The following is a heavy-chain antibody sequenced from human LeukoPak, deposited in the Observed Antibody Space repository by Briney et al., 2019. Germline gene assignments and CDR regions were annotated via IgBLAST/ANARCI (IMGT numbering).Heavy chain of an antibody. V-gene: IGHV4-59*02. Sequence: SETLSLTCTVSGGSVSRNYWTWIRQASGKGLEWIGYISYSGSTNYNPSLKSRVTISVHTSNNHVSLKLDSVTAADTAMYYCARGMSPLPSLYDSSGYAPDSWGQGTLVTVSS. J-gene: IGHJ4*02. D-gene: IGHD3-22*01. CDR2: ISYSGST. CDR3: ARGMSPLPSLYDSSGYAPDS. CDR1: GGSVSRNY.